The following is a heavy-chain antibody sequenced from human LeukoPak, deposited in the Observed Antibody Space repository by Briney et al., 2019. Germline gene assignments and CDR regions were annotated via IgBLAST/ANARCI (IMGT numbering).Heavy chain of an antibody. D-gene: IGHD6-19*01. Sequence: HPGGSLRLSCAASGFTFSSYGMSWVRQAPGKGLEWVSTLSGSDGATYYAGSVKGRFTVSRDNTKNTFYLQMNSLRAEDTAVYYCAKRAPLYSSTPGNYFDSWGQGTLVTVSS. J-gene: IGHJ4*02. CDR3: AKRAPLYSSTPGNYFDS. CDR2: LSGSDGAT. CDR1: GFTFSSYG. V-gene: IGHV3-23*01.